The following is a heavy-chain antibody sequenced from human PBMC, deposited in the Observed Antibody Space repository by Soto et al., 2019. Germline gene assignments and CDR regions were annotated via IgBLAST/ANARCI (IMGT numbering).Heavy chain of an antibody. V-gene: IGHV3-30*18. Sequence: QVQLVESGGGGVQPGRSLRLSCAASGFTFSSYGIHWVRQAPGKVLEWVAVISYDGRNKYYADSVKGRFAISRDNSRNTLYLQMSSLRAEDTAVYYCVKDGSSGWPYYYGLDVWGQGTTVTVSS. D-gene: IGHD6-19*01. CDR1: GFTFSSYG. CDR2: ISYDGRNK. J-gene: IGHJ6*02. CDR3: VKDGSSGWPYYYGLDV.